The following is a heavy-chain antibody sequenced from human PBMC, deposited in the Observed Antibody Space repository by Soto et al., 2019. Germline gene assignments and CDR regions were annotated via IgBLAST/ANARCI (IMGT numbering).Heavy chain of an antibody. CDR1: GYTFTSYG. D-gene: IGHD6-13*01. Sequence: ASVKVSCKASGYTFTSYGISWVRQAPGQGLEWMGWISAYNGNTNYAQKLQGRVTMTTDTSTSTAYMELRSLRSDDTAVYYCARQGYSSSWYERHDPWGQGTLVTVSS. CDR2: ISAYNGNT. V-gene: IGHV1-18*01. J-gene: IGHJ5*02. CDR3: ARQGYSSSWYERHDP.